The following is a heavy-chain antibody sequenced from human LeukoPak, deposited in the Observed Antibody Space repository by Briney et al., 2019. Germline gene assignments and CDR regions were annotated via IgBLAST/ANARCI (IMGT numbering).Heavy chain of an antibody. Sequence: GASVKVSCKASGGTFSSYAISWVRQAPGQGLGWMGRIIPILGIANYAQKFQGRVTITADKSTSTAYMELSSLRSEDTAVYYCARDLYDSSGYYHEADYWGQGTLVTVSS. J-gene: IGHJ4*02. CDR1: GGTFSSYA. D-gene: IGHD3-22*01. CDR2: IIPILGIA. V-gene: IGHV1-69*04. CDR3: ARDLYDSSGYYHEADY.